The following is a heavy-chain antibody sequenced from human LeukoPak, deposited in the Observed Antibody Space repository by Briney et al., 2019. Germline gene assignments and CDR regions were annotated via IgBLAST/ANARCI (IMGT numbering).Heavy chain of an antibody. CDR1: GASITIGAESYH. J-gene: IGHJ4*02. V-gene: IGHV4-39*07. D-gene: IGHD6-13*01. CDR3: ARSYSSWTYYFDY. Sequence: SETLSLTCTVSGASITIGAESYHWGWIRQPPGKGLEWIGSIYYSGSTDYNPSLQSRVTISVDTSKNQFSLKLSSVTAADTAVYYCARSYSSWTYYFDYWGQGTLVTVSS. CDR2: IYYSGST.